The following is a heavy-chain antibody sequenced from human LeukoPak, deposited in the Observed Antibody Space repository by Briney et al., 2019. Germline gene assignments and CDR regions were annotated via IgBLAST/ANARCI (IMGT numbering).Heavy chain of an antibody. CDR2: ISAYNGNT. Sequence: GASVKASCKASGYTFTSYYMHWVRQAPGQGLEWMGWISAYNGNTNYAQKLQGRVTMTTDTSTSTAYMELRSLRSDDTAVYYCARQGGFGYYYYYMDVWGKGTTVTVSS. D-gene: IGHD3-10*01. J-gene: IGHJ6*03. CDR3: ARQGGFGYYYYYMDV. V-gene: IGHV1-18*04. CDR1: GYTFTSYY.